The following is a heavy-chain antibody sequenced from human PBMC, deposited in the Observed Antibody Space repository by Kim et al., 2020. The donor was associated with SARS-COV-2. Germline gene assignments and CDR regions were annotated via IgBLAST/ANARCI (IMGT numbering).Heavy chain of an antibody. V-gene: IGHV3-23*01. CDR1: GFTFSSYA. CDR2: ISGSGGST. CDR3: AKDPIAARRFSVGYYFDY. J-gene: IGHJ4*02. D-gene: IGHD6-6*01. Sequence: GGSLRLSCAASGFTFSSYAMSWVRQAPGKGLEWVSAISGSGGSTYYADSVKGRFTISRDNSKNTLYLQMNSLRAEDTAVYYCAKDPIAARRFSVGYYFDYWGQGTLVTVSS.